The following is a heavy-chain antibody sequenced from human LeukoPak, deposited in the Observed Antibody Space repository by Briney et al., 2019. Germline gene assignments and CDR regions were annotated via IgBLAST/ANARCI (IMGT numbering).Heavy chain of an antibody. Sequence: GGSLRLSCAASGFTFSSYAMSWVRQAPGKGLEWVSAISGSGGSTYYADSVKGRFTISRDNSKNTLYLQMNSLRAEDTAVYYCVKDAVARNGVYDAFDIWGQGAMVIVSS. CDR3: VKDAVARNGVYDAFDI. V-gene: IGHV3-23*01. CDR2: ISGSGGST. D-gene: IGHD2-8*01. CDR1: GFTFSSYA. J-gene: IGHJ3*02.